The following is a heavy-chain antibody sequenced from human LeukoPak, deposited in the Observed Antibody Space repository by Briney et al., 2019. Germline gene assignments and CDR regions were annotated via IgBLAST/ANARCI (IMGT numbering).Heavy chain of an antibody. D-gene: IGHD3-22*01. CDR2: IYYSGNT. Sequence: PSETLSLTCTVSGGSINTYYWSWIRQPPGKGLEWIGSIYYSGNTYYDPSLKSRVTISVDTSNNQFLLKLSSVTAADTAVYYCARHISRVNYDSGGYYHFDYWGQGTLVTVSS. V-gene: IGHV4-39*01. J-gene: IGHJ4*02. CDR3: ARHISRVNYDSGGYYHFDY. CDR1: GGSINTYY.